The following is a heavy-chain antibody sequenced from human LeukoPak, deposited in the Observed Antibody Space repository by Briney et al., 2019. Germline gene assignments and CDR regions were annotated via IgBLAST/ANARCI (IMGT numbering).Heavy chain of an antibody. CDR2: MNPNSGNT. J-gene: IGHJ5*02. CDR3: ARSPTKVVTPPNWFDP. V-gene: IGHV1-8*03. Sequence: ASVKVSCKASGYTFTSYDINWVRQATGQGLEWMGWMNPNSGNTGYAQKFQGRVTITRNTSISTAYMELSSLRSEDTAVYYCARSPTKVVTPPNWFDPWGQGTLVTVSS. D-gene: IGHD4-23*01. CDR1: GYTFTSYD.